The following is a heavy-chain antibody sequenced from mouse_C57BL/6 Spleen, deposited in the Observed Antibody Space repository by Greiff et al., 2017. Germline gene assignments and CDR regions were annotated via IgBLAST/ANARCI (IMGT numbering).Heavy chain of an antibody. CDR2: INPNNGGT. Sequence: EVQLQQSGPELVKPGASVKIPCKASGYTFTDYNMDWVKQSHGKSLEWIGDINPNNGGTIYNQKFKGKATLTVDKSSSTAYMELRSLTSEDTAVYYCARSVLLRYYFDYWGQGTTRTVSS. J-gene: IGHJ2*01. CDR1: GYTFTDYN. V-gene: IGHV1-18*01. D-gene: IGHD1-1*01. CDR3: ARSVLLRYYFDY.